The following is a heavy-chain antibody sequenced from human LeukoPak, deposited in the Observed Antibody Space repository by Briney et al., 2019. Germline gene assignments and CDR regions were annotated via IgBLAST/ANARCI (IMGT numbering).Heavy chain of an antibody. CDR1: GVTFWRYA. J-gene: IGHJ4*02. D-gene: IGHD3-9*01. V-gene: IGHV3-23*01. Sequence: GSLRPSFAAPGVTFWRYAMGWGRQAPGKGLGWVSAISGSGGSTYYADSVKGRFTISRDNSKNTLYLQMNSLRAEDTAVYYCAKAPGLRYFDFWGQGTLVTVSS. CDR2: ISGSGGST. CDR3: AKAPGLRYFDF.